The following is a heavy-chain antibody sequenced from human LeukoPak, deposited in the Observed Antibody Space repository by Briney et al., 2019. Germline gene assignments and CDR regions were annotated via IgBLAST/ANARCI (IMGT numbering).Heavy chain of an antibody. D-gene: IGHD2-2*01. CDR1: GGTFSSYA. CDR3: ARADRLLRQDDAFDI. J-gene: IGHJ3*02. V-gene: IGHV1-69*05. Sequence: ASVKVSCEASGGTFSSYAISWVRQAPGQRLEWMGGIIPIFGTANYAQKFQGRVTITTDESTSTAYMELSSLRSEDTAVYYCARADRLLRQDDAFDIWGQGTMVTVSS. CDR2: IIPIFGTA.